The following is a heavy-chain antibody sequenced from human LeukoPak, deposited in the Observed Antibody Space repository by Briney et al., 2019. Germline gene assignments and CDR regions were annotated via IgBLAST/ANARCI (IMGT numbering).Heavy chain of an antibody. J-gene: IGHJ5*01. CDR2: IKSDGST. CDR1: GFTFSSYA. Sequence: PGRSLRLSCAASGFTFSSYAMHWVRQTPGKGLMWVARIKSDGSTIYADSVQGRFTISRDNAKNMVYLQMNSLRADDTAIYYCTRAITYFYGSVTYDWFDSWGQGTRVTVSS. V-gene: IGHV3-74*01. CDR3: TRAITYFYGSVTYDWFDS. D-gene: IGHD3-10*01.